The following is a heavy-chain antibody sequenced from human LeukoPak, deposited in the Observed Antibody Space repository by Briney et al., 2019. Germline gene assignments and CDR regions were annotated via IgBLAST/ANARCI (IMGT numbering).Heavy chain of an antibody. CDR1: GFTFNSYW. CDR3: GELVITMTGGV. D-gene: IGHD3-9*01. J-gene: IGHJ6*04. V-gene: IGHV3-74*01. Sequence: GGSLRLSCAASGFTFNSYWMHWVRQAPGKGLVWVSRINSDGSSTSYADSVKGRFTISRDNAKNTLYLQMNSLRAEDTAVYYYGELVITMTGGVWGKGPTVTISS. CDR2: INSDGSST.